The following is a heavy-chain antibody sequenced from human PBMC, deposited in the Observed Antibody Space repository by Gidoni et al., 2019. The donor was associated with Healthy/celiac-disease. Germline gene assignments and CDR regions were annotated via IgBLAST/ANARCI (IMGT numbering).Heavy chain of an antibody. CDR1: GFTFSSNY. Sequence: EVHLVESGGGLVQPGGSLRLSCPASGFTFSSNYLSWIRRAPVKGLEWVLFIYIGGSTYYADSVTGRFTISRHNSKNTLYLQMLSLRAVYTAVYYCARVSHCLDYWGQGTLVTVSS. CDR3: ARVSHCLDY. CDR2: IYIGGST. D-gene: IGHD2-21*02. V-gene: IGHV3-53*04. J-gene: IGHJ4*02.